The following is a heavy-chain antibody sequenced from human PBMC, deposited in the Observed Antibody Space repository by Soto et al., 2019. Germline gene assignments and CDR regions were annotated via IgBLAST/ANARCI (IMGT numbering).Heavy chain of an antibody. CDR3: ATWNARKDV. J-gene: IGHJ6*02. Sequence: GGSLRLSCAASGFTFSSYGMHWVRQAPGKGLEWVAVISYDGSNKYYADSVKGRFTISRDNSKNTLYLQMNSLRAEDTAVYYCATWNARKDVWGQGTTVTVSS. D-gene: IGHD1-1*01. V-gene: IGHV3-30*03. CDR2: ISYDGSNK. CDR1: GFTFSSYG.